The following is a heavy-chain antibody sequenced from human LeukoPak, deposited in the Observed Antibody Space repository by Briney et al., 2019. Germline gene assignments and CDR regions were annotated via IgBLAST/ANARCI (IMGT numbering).Heavy chain of an antibody. CDR3: ARVGIEDPGYYYYYMDV. V-gene: IGHV1-69*13. D-gene: IGHD2-21*01. CDR1: GGTFSSYA. CDR2: IIPIFGTA. Sequence: SVKVSCKASGGTFSSYAISWVRQAPGQGLEWMGGIIPIFGTANYAQKFQGRVTITADESTSTAYMELSSLRSEDTAVYYCARVGIEDPGYYYYYMDVWGKGTTVTVSS. J-gene: IGHJ6*03.